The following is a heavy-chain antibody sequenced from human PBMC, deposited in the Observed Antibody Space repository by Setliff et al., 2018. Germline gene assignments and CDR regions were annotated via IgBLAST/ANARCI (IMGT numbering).Heavy chain of an antibody. CDR1: GYMFNSYG. D-gene: IGHD2-8*01. V-gene: IGHV1-18*01. CDR3: SRLVRYCSKTTCQTASGAEL. J-gene: IGHJ4*02. Sequence: ASVKVSCKTPGYMFNSYGLSWVRQAPGQGLDWMGWISSYNGHTNYAQKFQGRITMTTDTSTNTASMELRGLTSDDTAVYYCSRLVRYCSKTTCQTASGAELWGQGTLVTVSS. CDR2: ISSYNGHT.